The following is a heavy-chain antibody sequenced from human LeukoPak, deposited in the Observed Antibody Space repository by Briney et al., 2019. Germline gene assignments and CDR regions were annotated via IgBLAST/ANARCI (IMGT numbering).Heavy chain of an antibody. Sequence: GGSLRLSCPASGFTFSSYWMSWVRQAPGKGLEWVANIKQDGSKKYYVDSVKGRFTISRDNAKNSLYLQMNSLRAEDTAVYYCARAKYSSSSWKDYWGQGTLVTVSS. CDR3: ARAKYSSSSWKDY. CDR1: GFTFSSYW. CDR2: IKQDGSKK. J-gene: IGHJ4*02. V-gene: IGHV3-7*03. D-gene: IGHD6-6*01.